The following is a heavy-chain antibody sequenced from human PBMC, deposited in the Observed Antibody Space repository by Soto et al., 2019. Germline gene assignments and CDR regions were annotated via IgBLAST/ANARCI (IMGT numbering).Heavy chain of an antibody. Sequence: ASVTVSCKASGYTFTGYYMHWVRQAPGQGLEWMGWINPNSGGTNYAQKFPGRVTMTRDTSISTAYMELSRLRSDDTAAYYCARTRVHDAFDIWGQGTMVTVSS. J-gene: IGHJ3*02. V-gene: IGHV1-2*02. CDR3: ARTRVHDAFDI. CDR2: INPNSGGT. CDR1: GYTFTGYY.